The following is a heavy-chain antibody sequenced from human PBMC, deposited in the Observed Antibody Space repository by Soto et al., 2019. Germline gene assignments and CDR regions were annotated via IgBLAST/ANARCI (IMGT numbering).Heavy chain of an antibody. V-gene: IGHV3-72*01. Sequence: EVQLVESGGGLVQPEGSLRLSCAASGFTFSDHYMDWVRQAPGKGLEWVGRIKNKANSYTTEYAAPVKGRFIISRDDSKNSVFLQMNRLKTDDPAVYYCTRVKIGRSRSSEDWGQGILVTVSS. CDR3: TRVKIGRSRSSED. J-gene: IGHJ4*02. CDR2: IKNKANSYTT. CDR1: GFTFSDHY. D-gene: IGHD3-22*01.